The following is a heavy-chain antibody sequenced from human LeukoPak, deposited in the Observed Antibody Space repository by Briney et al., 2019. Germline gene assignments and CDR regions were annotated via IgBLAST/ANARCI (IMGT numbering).Heavy chain of an antibody. Sequence: GGSLRLSCVVSGITFSGYSMIWVRQAPGKGLEWLSFMTTSGNTIFYADSVKGRFTISRDNSKNTLYLQISSLRAEDTAVYYCVKDGSGSYYTYYFDYWGQGTLVTVSS. J-gene: IGHJ4*02. CDR2: MTTSGNTI. CDR1: GITFSGYS. V-gene: IGHV3-48*01. CDR3: VKDGSGSYYTYYFDY. D-gene: IGHD3-10*01.